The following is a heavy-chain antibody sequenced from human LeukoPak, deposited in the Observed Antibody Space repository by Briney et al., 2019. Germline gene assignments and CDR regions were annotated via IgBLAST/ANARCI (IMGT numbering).Heavy chain of an antibody. CDR1: GYTFTDYF. CDR3: ARDGSSVYDF. CDR2: IDVSNGAT. J-gene: IGHJ4*02. Sequence: GASVKVSCKASGYTFTDYFIHWVRQAPGRGLEWMGWIDVSNGATSYTQTLEGRVIITRDTSIGAVYMELSRLTSDDTAVYYCARDGSSVYDFWGQGTLATVSS. V-gene: IGHV1-2*02.